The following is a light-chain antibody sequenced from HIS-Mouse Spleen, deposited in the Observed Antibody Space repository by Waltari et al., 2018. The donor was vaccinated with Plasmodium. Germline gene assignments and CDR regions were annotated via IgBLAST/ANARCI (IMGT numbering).Light chain of an antibody. Sequence: QSALTQPPSASGSPGQSVTISCTGTSSDVGGYNYVSGYQQHPGKAPKLMIYEVSKRPAGCPDRFSGSESGNTASLTVSGLQAEDEAEYYCSSYAGSNNLVFGGGTKLTVL. CDR3: SSYAGSNNLV. V-gene: IGLV2-8*01. CDR2: EVS. J-gene: IGLJ2*01. CDR1: SSDVGGYNY.